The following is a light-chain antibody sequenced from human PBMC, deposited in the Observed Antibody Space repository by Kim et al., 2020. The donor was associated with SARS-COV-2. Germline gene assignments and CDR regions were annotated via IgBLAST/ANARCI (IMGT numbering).Light chain of an antibody. CDR1: NLRSYY. CDR2: GKN. Sequence: SSELTQDPAVSVALGQTVRITCQGDNLRSYYASWCQQRPGHAPVLVIYGKNNRPSGIPDRFSGSSSGNTASLTITGAQAEDEADYYCSSRDSNDNQLVFGGGTKLTVL. J-gene: IGLJ2*01. V-gene: IGLV3-19*01. CDR3: SSRDSNDNQLV.